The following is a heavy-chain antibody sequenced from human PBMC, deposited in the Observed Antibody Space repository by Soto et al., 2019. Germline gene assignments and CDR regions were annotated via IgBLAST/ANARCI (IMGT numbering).Heavy chain of an antibody. J-gene: IGHJ5*01. CDR1: DASVTSGSYY. CDR3: TTAHSSATPWFDS. V-gene: IGHV4-39*01. CDR2: VFYSGSS. Sequence: QLLESGPRLVKPSETLSLTCSVSDASVTSGSYYWAWIRQPPGRGLEWIGTVFYSGSSYYNPSLRSRVTISLDTSKNQVSLKVAAVPAADTSVYYCTTAHSSATPWFDSGGQGILVTVSS. D-gene: IGHD5-12*01.